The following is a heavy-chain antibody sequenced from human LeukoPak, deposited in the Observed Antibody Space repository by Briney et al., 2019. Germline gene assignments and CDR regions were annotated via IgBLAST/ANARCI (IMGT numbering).Heavy chain of an antibody. D-gene: IGHD1-26*01. V-gene: IGHV4-59*01. CDR3: ARGRLGATY. CDR1: GGSISSYY. CDR2: IHHSGTT. J-gene: IGHJ4*02. Sequence: SETLSLTCTVSGGSISSYYWSWIRQPPGKGLEWIGYIHHSGTTNYSPSLKSRVTISVDMSKNQFFLNLTSVTAADTAVYYCARGRLGATYWGQGTLVTVSS.